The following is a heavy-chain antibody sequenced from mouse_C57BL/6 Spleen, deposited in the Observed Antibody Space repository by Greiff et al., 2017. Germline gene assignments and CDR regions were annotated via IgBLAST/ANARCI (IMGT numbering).Heavy chain of an antibody. CDR1: GFTFSDYG. Sequence: EVKLMESGGGLVKPGGSLKLSCAASGFTFSDYGMHWVRQAPEKGLEWVAYISSGSSTIYYADTVKGRFTISRDNAKNTLFLQMTSLRSEDTAMYYCARGLYYYGSSEDYFDYWGQGTTLTVSS. CDR3: ARGLYYYGSSEDYFDY. V-gene: IGHV5-17*01. D-gene: IGHD1-1*01. CDR2: ISSGSSTI. J-gene: IGHJ2*01.